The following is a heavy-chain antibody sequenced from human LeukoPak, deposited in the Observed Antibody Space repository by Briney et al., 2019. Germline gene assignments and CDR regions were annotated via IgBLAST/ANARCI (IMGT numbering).Heavy chain of an antibody. V-gene: IGHV1-69*01. CDR1: GATFSTYA. CDR3: ARSPTYYSSYMDV. Sequence: SVKVSCKASGATFSTYAITWVRQAPGQGLEWVGGIIPISGTSNYAKKFQGRVTITADESTSTVYLDLSSLRSEDTAVYYCARSPTYYSSYMDVWGKGTTVTVSS. CDR2: IIPISGTS. J-gene: IGHJ6*03.